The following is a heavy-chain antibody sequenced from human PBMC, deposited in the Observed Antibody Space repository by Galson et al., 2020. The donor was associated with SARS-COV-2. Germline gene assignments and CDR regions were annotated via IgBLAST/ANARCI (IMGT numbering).Heavy chain of an antibody. CDR2: IYYSGST. D-gene: IGHD1-26*01. CDR1: GGSISSSSYY. Sequence: SETLSLTCTVSGGSISSSSYYWGWIRQPPGKGLEWIGSIYYSGSTYYNPSLKSRVTISVDTPKNQFSLKLSSVTAADTAVYYCARGCARGWAVREVWLDLWGQGTLVTVSS. CDR3: ARGCARGWAVREVWLDL. V-gene: IGHV4-39*01. J-gene: IGHJ5*02.